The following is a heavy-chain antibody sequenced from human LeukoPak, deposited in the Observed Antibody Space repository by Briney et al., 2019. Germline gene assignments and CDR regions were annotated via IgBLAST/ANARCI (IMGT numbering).Heavy chain of an antibody. CDR3: AKDQVISGSEASDI. D-gene: IGHD2-21*01. Sequence: PGGSLRLSCAASGFTFSSYAMSWVRQAPGKGLEWVSSISGSGRSTYYADSVKGRFTISRDNSWNTLYLQMSSLRAEDTAVYYCAKDQVISGSEASDIWGQGTMVTVSS. CDR2: ISGSGRST. J-gene: IGHJ3*02. CDR1: GFTFSSYA. V-gene: IGHV3-23*01.